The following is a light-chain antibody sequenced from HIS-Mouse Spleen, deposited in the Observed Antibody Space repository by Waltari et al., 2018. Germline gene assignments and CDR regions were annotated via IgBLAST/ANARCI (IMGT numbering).Light chain of an antibody. CDR1: SSNIGSNY. V-gene: IGLV1-47*01. CDR3: AAWDDSLRGVV. Sequence: QSVLTQPPSASGTPGQRVTISCSGSSSNIGSNYVYWYQQLPGTAPKLLIYRNNQRPYGVPYRFSGSKSGTSASLAISGLRSEDEADYYCAAWDDSLRGVVFGGGTKLTVL. CDR2: RNN. J-gene: IGLJ2*01.